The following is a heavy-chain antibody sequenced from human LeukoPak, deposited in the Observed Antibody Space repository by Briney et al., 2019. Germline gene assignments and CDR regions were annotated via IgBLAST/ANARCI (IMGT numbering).Heavy chain of an antibody. J-gene: IGHJ4*02. V-gene: IGHV3-74*01. CDR2: INSDGSSA. D-gene: IGHD2-21*01. CDR3: ACDRYYHPDY. CDR1: GLDLRRYW. Sequence: GSLRLSCSASGLDLRRYWMHWVRQAPGKGMGWVSRINSDGSSATYANSVQGRFIISRDNAKKTLYLQMSSPRAEDTAVYYCACDRYYHPDYWGQGTLVTVSS.